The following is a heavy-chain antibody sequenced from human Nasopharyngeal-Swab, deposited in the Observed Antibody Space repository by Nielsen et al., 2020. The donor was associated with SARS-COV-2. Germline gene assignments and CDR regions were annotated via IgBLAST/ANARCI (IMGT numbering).Heavy chain of an antibody. Sequence: WIRQPPGKGLEWIGYIYYSGSTNYNPSLKSRVTISVDTSKNQLSLKLRSVTAADTAVYYCARGGGSGSYYNDDAFDIWGQGTMVTVSS. J-gene: IGHJ3*02. V-gene: IGHV4-59*01. CDR3: ARGGGSGSYYNDDAFDI. D-gene: IGHD3-10*01. CDR2: IYYSGST.